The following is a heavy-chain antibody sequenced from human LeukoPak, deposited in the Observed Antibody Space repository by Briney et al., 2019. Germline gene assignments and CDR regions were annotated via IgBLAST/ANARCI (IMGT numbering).Heavy chain of an antibody. CDR3: ARGRSIVVVPAARPGGFDP. Sequence: LETLSLTCAVYGGSFSGNYWSWIRQPPGKGLEWIGEINHSGSTNYNPSLKGRVTISVDTSKNQFSLKLSSVTAADTAVYYCARGRSIVVVPAARPGGFDPCGQGTLVTVSS. V-gene: IGHV4-34*01. CDR1: GGSFSGNY. D-gene: IGHD2-2*01. J-gene: IGHJ5*02. CDR2: INHSGST.